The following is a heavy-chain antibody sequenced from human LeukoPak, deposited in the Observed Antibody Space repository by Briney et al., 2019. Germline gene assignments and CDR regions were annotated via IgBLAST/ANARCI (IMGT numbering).Heavy chain of an antibody. Sequence: EASVKVSCKASGYTFTSYYMHWVRQAPGQGLEWMGIINPSGGSTSYAQKFQGRVTMTRDTSTSTVYMELSSLRSEDTAVYYCARASYYDSSGYLEHAFDIWGQGTMVTVSS. V-gene: IGHV1-46*01. D-gene: IGHD3-22*01. CDR3: ARASYYDSSGYLEHAFDI. CDR2: INPSGGST. CDR1: GYTFTSYY. J-gene: IGHJ3*02.